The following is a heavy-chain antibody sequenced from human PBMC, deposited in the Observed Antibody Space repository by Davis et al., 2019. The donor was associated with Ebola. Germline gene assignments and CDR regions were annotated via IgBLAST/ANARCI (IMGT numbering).Heavy chain of an antibody. CDR2: IYSGGST. J-gene: IGHJ6*02. CDR3: AREGLDTAMFYYYGMDV. D-gene: IGHD5-18*01. CDR1: GFTVSSNY. V-gene: IGHV3-66*01. Sequence: GESLKTSCAASGFTVSSNYMSWVRQAPGKGLEWVSVIYSGGSTYYADSVKGRFTISRDNSKNTLYLQMNSLRAEDTAVYYCAREGLDTAMFYYYGMDVWGQGTTVTVSS.